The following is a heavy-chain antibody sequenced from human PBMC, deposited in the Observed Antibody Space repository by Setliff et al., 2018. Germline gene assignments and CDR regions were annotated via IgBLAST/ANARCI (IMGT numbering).Heavy chain of an antibody. CDR3: RFWSGYYKNDY. V-gene: IGHV4-34*01. Sequence: SEPCPSPAPSMVGPSMFTSGAGFASPPGKGLEWIGEISHSGSTNYIPSLKSRLTISVDTSKNQFSLKLSSVTAADTAVYYCRFWSGYYKNDYWGQGTLVTVSS. J-gene: IGHJ4*02. CDR1: VGPSMFTS. D-gene: IGHD3-3*01. CDR2: ISHSGST.